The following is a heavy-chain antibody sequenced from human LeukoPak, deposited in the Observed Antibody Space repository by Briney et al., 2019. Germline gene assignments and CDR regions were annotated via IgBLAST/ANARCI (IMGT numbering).Heavy chain of an antibody. V-gene: IGHV4-4*07. CDR3: ARDPYYDSSEDAFDI. CDR1: GGSISSYY. J-gene: IGHJ3*02. D-gene: IGHD3-22*01. Sequence: PSETLSLTCTVSGGSISSYYWSWIRQPAGKGLEWNGRIYTSGSTNYNPSLMSRVTMSVDTSKNQFSLKLSSVTAADTAVYYCARDPYYDSSEDAFDIWGQGTMVTVSS. CDR2: IYTSGST.